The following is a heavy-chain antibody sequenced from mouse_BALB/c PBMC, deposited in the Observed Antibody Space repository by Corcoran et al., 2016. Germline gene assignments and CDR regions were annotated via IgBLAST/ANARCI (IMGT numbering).Heavy chain of an antibody. Sequence: EVQLQQSGAELVKPGASVKLSCTASGFNIKDTYMHWVKQRPEQGLEWIGRIDPANGNTKYDPKFQGKATITADKSSNTAYLQLSSLTSEDTAVYYCARRGDDGRFDYWGQGTTLTVSS. J-gene: IGHJ2*01. D-gene: IGHD2-12*01. CDR1: GFNIKDTY. CDR3: ARRGDDGRFDY. CDR2: IDPANGNT. V-gene: IGHV14-3*02.